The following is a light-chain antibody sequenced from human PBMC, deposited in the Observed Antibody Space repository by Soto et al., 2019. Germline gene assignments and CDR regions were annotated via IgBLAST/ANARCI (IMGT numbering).Light chain of an antibody. CDR3: QQYYSPPWT. Sequence: DIVMTQSPDSLAVSLGERATINCKSSQSVFYSSNNKNYLAWYQQKPGQPPKLLLYWASTRESGVPDRFSGSGSGSDFTLTVSSLQAEDVAVYYCQQYYSPPWTFGQGTKVEI. CDR1: QSVFYSSNNKNY. CDR2: WAS. V-gene: IGKV4-1*01. J-gene: IGKJ1*01.